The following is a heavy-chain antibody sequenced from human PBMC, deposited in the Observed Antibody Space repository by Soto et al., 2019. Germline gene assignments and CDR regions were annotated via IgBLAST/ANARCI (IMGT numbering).Heavy chain of an antibody. J-gene: IGHJ5*02. CDR3: ARGAESSSGSTTFDP. Sequence: GASVKVSCKASGGTFSSYAISWVRQAPGQGLEWMGGIIPIFGTANYAQKFQGRVTITADESTSTAYMELSSLRSEDTAVYYCARGAESSSGSTTFDPWGQGTLVTVSS. CDR1: GGTFSSYA. D-gene: IGHD6-19*01. V-gene: IGHV1-69*13. CDR2: IIPIFGTA.